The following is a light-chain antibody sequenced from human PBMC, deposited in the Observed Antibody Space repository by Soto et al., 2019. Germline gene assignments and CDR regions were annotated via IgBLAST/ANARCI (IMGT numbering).Light chain of an antibody. V-gene: IGKV1-39*01. CDR2: GAS. Sequence: DIPMTQSPSSLSASVGDRVTITCRASQSISSYLNWYQQKPGKAPKVLNSGASSLQSGVPLRFSGSGSGTDFTLTISSLQSEDFASYYCQQSHSTPLTFGGGTKVEIK. CDR3: QQSHSTPLT. CDR1: QSISSY. J-gene: IGKJ4*01.